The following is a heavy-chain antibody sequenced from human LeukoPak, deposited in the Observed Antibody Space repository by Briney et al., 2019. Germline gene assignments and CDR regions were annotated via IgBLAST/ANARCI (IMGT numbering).Heavy chain of an antibody. CDR3: ARPREGGYDYFDY. D-gene: IGHD5-12*01. J-gene: IGHJ4*02. CDR2: INSDGSST. CDR1: GFTFSSYW. Sequence: GGSLRLSCAASGFTFSSYWMHWVRHAPGKGLVWVSRINSDGSSTSYADSVKGRFTISRDNAKNTLYLQMNSLRAEDTAVYYCARPREGGYDYFDYWGQGTLVTVSS. V-gene: IGHV3-74*01.